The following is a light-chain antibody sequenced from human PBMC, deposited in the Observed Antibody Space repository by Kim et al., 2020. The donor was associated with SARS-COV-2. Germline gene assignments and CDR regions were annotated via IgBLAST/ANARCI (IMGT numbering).Light chain of an antibody. Sequence: ASVGDRATITCRASQGISNYLAWYQQKPGKVPKLLIYAASALRSGVPSRFSGSGSGTDFTLTITSLQPEDVAVYYCQQCKGAPWTFGHGTKVDIK. CDR1: QGISNY. V-gene: IGKV1-27*01. CDR3: QQCKGAPWT. J-gene: IGKJ1*01. CDR2: AAS.